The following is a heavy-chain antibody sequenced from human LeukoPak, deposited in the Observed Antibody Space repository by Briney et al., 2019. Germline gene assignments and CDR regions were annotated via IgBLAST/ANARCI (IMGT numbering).Heavy chain of an antibody. CDR1: GYTFTSYG. CDR3: ARGSALSSSWSLYYYYYGMDV. CDR2: ISAYNGNT. J-gene: IGHJ6*02. V-gene: IGHV1-18*01. D-gene: IGHD6-13*01. Sequence: ASVKVSCKASGYTFTSYGISWVRQAPGQGLEWMGWISAYNGNTNYAQKLQGRVTMTTDTSTSTAYMELRSLRSDDTAVYYCARGSALSSSWSLYYYYYGMDVWGQGTTVTVSS.